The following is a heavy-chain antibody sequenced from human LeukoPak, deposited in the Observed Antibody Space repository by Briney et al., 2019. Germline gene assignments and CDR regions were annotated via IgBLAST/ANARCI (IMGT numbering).Heavy chain of an antibody. CDR1: GFTFSSYE. CDR3: AREGSTIGRHYLDY. CDR2: ISSSGSTI. D-gene: IGHD1-26*01. J-gene: IGHJ4*02. V-gene: IGHV3-48*03. Sequence: GGSLRLSCAASGFTFSSYEMNWVRQAPGKGLEWVSYISSSGSTIYYADSVKGRFTISRDNAKNSLFLQMNSLRAEDTAVYYCAREGSTIGRHYLDYWSQGTLVTVSS.